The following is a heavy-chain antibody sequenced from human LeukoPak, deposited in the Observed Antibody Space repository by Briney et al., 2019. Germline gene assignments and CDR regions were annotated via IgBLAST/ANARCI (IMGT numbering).Heavy chain of an antibody. J-gene: IGHJ4*02. CDR2: ISYDGSNK. CDR3: AKALDTAMAINNGYFDY. V-gene: IGHV3-30*18. D-gene: IGHD5-18*01. CDR1: GFTFSSYG. Sequence: GGSLRLSCAASGFTFSSYGMHWVRQAPGKGLEWVAVISYDGSNKYYADSVKGRFTISRDNSKNTLYLQMNSLRAEDTAVYYCAKALDTAMAINNGYFDYWGQGTLVTVSS.